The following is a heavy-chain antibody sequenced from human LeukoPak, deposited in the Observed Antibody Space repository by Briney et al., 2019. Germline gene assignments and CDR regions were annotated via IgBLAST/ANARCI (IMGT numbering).Heavy chain of an antibody. J-gene: IGHJ5*02. CDR1: GYTFTSYG. V-gene: IGHV1-18*01. CDR2: ISAYNGNT. Sequence: GASVTVSCKASGYTFTSYGISWVRQAPGQGLEWMGWISAYNGNTNYAQKLQGRVTMTTDTSTSTAYMELRSLRSDDTAVYYCAREAAAAGKNNWFDPWGQGTLVTVSS. D-gene: IGHD6-13*01. CDR3: AREAAAAGKNNWFDP.